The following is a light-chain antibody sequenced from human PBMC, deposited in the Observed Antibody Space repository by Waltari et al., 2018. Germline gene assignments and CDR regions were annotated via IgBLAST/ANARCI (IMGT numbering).Light chain of an antibody. V-gene: IGLV1-47*01. CDR3: AAWDDSLSGVV. Sequence: SVLTKPPSAAGPPGQRATSSCSGSGATTARNSVHSYQQLPGTAPKLLIYRNNQRPSGVPDRFSGSKSGTSASLAISGLRSEDEADYYCAAWDDSLSGVVFGGGTKLTVL. CDR1: GATTARNS. CDR2: RNN. J-gene: IGLJ2*01.